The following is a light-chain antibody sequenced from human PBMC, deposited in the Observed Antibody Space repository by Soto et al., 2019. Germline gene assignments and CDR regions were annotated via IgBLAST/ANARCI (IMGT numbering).Light chain of an antibody. CDR1: SSDVGSYNL. CDR2: EVS. V-gene: IGLV2-23*02. J-gene: IGLJ3*02. Sequence: QSALTQPASVSGSPGQSITISCTGTSSDVGSYNLVSWYQQHPDKAPKLMIYEVSKRPSGVSNRFSGSKSGNTASLTISGLQAEDEADYYCCSYAGSSTWVFGGGTKLTV. CDR3: CSYAGSSTWV.